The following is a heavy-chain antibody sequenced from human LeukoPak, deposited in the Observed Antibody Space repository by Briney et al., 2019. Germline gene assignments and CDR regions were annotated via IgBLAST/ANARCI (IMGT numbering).Heavy chain of an antibody. CDR2: ISYDGSNK. CDR3: AKVWFGDIAIFDY. Sequence: GGSLRLSCAASGFTFSSYGMPWVRQAPGKGLEWVAVISYDGSNKYYADSVKGRFTISRDNSENTLYLQMNSLRAEDTAVYYCAKVWFGDIAIFDYWGQGTLVTVS. J-gene: IGHJ4*02. D-gene: IGHD3-10*01. CDR1: GFTFSSYG. V-gene: IGHV3-30*18.